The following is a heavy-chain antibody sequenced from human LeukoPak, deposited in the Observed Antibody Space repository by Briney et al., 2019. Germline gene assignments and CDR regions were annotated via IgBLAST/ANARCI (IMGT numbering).Heavy chain of an antibody. CDR3: ARDIGYYGSGSSDRYYYYYYMDV. CDR2: IYYSGST. Sequence: SETLSLTCTVSGGSISSYYWSWIRQPPGKGLEWIGYIYYSGSTNYNPSLKSRVTISVDTSKNQFSLKLSSVTAADTAVYYCARDIGYYGSGSSDRYYYYYYMDVWGKGTTVTISS. CDR1: GGSISSYY. V-gene: IGHV4-59*12. D-gene: IGHD3-10*01. J-gene: IGHJ6*03.